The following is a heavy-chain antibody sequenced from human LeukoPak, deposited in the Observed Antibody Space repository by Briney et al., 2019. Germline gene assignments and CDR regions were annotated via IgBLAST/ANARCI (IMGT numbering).Heavy chain of an antibody. CDR1: GFTFSSYA. CDR3: ARATYSSSWYYFDY. J-gene: IGHJ4*02. CDR2: IKQDGSEK. V-gene: IGHV3-7*04. D-gene: IGHD6-13*01. Sequence: GGSLRLSCAASGFTFSSYAMSWVRQAPGKGLEWVANIKQDGSEKYYVDSVKGRFTISRDNAKNSLYLQMNSLRAEDTAVYYCARATYSSSWYYFDYWGQGTLVTVSS.